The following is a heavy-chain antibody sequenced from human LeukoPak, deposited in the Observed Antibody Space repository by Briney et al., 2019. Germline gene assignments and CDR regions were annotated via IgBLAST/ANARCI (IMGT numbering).Heavy chain of an antibody. CDR3: ARKRYDSSGYVDY. J-gene: IGHJ4*02. Sequence: GGSLRLSCAASGFTFNYYAMNWVRQAPGKGLEWVAFMSFDGSEKYYADSVKGRFTISRDNSKNTLYLQMTSLRAEDTAIYYCARKRYDSSGYVDYWGQGTLVTVSS. CDR2: MSFDGSEK. CDR1: GFTFNYYA. V-gene: IGHV3-30*04. D-gene: IGHD3-22*01.